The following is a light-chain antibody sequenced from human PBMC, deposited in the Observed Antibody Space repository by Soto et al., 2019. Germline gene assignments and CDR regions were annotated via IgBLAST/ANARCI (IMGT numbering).Light chain of an antibody. CDR2: GAS. Sequence: EIVLTQSPGTLSLSPGERATLSCRASQSVSNSYLAWYQQKPGQAPRLLIYGASSRATGIPDRFSGSRSGTDFTLTIIRLEPEDFAVYYCQQYGSSPGTFGQGTKVDI. J-gene: IGKJ1*01. CDR3: QQYGSSPGT. V-gene: IGKV3-20*01. CDR1: QSVSNSY.